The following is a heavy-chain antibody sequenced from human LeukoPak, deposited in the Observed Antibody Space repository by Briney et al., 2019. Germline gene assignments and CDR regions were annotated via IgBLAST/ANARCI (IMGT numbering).Heavy chain of an antibody. V-gene: IGHV4-34*08. Sequence: SETLSLTCAVYGGTFSDYSWSWTRQTPDKGLEWIGEIDHRGSTKYNPSLKSRATISIDTSKKQFSLKLSSVTAADTAVYYCATRLPTDYWGLGTLVTVSS. CDR3: ATRLPTDY. D-gene: IGHD5-12*01. CDR1: GGTFSDYS. CDR2: IDHRGST. J-gene: IGHJ4*02.